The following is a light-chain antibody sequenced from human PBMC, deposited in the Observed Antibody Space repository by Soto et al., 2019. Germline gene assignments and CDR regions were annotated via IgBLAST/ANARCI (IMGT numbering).Light chain of an antibody. Sequence: PGERVTLSCRASQSVTGSSIAWFQQKPGQAPRLLMYRASNRDTGIPDRFSGSGSGTDFTLTISRLEPEDFAVYYCHQYGTSPETFGQGTKVEI. CDR2: RAS. V-gene: IGKV3-20*01. CDR3: HQYGTSPET. CDR1: QSVTGSS. J-gene: IGKJ1*01.